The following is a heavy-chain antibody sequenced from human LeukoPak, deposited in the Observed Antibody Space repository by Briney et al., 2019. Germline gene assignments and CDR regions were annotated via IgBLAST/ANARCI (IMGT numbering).Heavy chain of an antibody. Sequence: SETLSLTCAVYGVSSSGYYWSWIRQPPGKGLEWIGEINHSGSTSYNPSLKSRVAMSVDTSKNQFSLKLSSVTAADTAVYYCARGSGWYAYWGRGTLVTVSS. V-gene: IGHV4-34*01. D-gene: IGHD6-19*01. CDR2: INHSGST. CDR3: ARGSGWYAY. CDR1: GVSSSGYY. J-gene: IGHJ4*02.